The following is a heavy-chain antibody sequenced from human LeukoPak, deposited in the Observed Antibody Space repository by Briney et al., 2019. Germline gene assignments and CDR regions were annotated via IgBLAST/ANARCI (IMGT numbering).Heavy chain of an antibody. J-gene: IGHJ4*02. V-gene: IGHV1-46*01. D-gene: IGHD4-17*01. CDR1: GYTFTSYY. CDR2: INPSGGST. CDR3: AREMSTVTRSHVFDY. Sequence: ASVKVSCKASGYTFTSYYMHWVRQAPGQGLEWMGIINPSGGSTSYAQKFQGRVTMTRDTSTSTVYMELSSLRSEDTAVYYCAREMSTVTRSHVFDYWGQGTLVTVSS.